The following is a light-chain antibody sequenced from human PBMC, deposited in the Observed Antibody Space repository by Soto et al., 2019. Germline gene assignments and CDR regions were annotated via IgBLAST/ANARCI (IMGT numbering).Light chain of an antibody. CDR3: QHYDGSPYT. CDR1: QSVSSNY. V-gene: IGKV3-20*01. CDR2: GAS. Sequence: EIVLTQSPGTLSLSSGERATLSCRASQSVSSNYLAWYQQKPGQAPRLLIYGASSRATGIPDRFGGSGSGTDFTLTISRLEPNDFAVYYCQHYDGSPYTFGQGTKLEI. J-gene: IGKJ2*01.